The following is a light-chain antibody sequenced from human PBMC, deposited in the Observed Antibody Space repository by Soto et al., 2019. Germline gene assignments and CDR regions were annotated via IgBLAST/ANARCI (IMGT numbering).Light chain of an antibody. V-gene: IGKV3-11*01. CDR1: QSVTNY. CDR2: DAA. CDR3: LQRSSWPYT. Sequence: EIVLTQSPATLPLSPGERASLSCRASQSVTNYLAWYQQKPGQPPRLLIYDAASRAPGIPVRFSASVSGTDFTLTISSLEPEDFAVYYCLQRSSWPYTFGQGTQLEIK. J-gene: IGKJ2*01.